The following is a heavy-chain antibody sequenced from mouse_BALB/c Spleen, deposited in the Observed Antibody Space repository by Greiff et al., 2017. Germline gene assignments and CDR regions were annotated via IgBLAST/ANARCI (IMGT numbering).Heavy chain of an antibody. V-gene: IGHV3-6*02. Sequence: DVKLQESGPGLVKPSQSLSLTCSVTGYSITSGYYWNWIRQFPGNKLEWMGYISYDGSNNYNPSLKNRISITRDTSKNQFFLKLNSVTTEDTATYYCARLLRLQNYFDYWGQGTTLTVSS. CDR1: GYSITSGYY. CDR3: ARLLRLQNYFDY. CDR2: ISYDGSN. J-gene: IGHJ2*01. D-gene: IGHD1-2*01.